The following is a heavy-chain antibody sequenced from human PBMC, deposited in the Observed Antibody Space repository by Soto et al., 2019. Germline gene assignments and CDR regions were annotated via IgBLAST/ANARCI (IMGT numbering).Heavy chain of an antibody. Sequence: EVHLLESGGGLVKPGGSLRLSCAASGFTFSSYSMDWVRQAPGKGLEWVSSISRSSSHIFYADSFKGRFTISRDDARNSLYLQMNSLRAEDTAVYYCARALLGSDAEYFHHWGQGTLVTVSS. D-gene: IGHD2-8*02. CDR3: ARALLGSDAEYFHH. J-gene: IGHJ1*01. CDR1: GFTFSSYS. CDR2: ISRSSSHI. V-gene: IGHV3-21*01.